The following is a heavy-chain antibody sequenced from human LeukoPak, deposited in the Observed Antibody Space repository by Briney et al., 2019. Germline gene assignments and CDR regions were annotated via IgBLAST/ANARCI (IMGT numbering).Heavy chain of an antibody. J-gene: IGHJ4*02. CDR1: GYSFTSYW. Sequence: AEALKISCNGSGYSFTSYWIGWVRPLARKGLEWMGMIYPGDSEPGYGPTFQGQVTISADKSISTAYLQWSSLKAADTAMYYCARRPSYDTLDYWGQGTLVTVSS. CDR2: IYPGDSEP. D-gene: IGHD3-9*01. V-gene: IGHV5-51*01. CDR3: ARRPSYDTLDY.